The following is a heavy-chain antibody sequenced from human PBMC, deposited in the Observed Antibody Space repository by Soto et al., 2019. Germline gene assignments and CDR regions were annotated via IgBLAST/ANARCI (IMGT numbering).Heavy chain of an antibody. CDR1: GFTFSSYG. CDR3: ARDRDIVATTHAFDI. V-gene: IGHV3-33*01. D-gene: IGHD5-12*01. Sequence: QVQLVESGGGVVQPGRSLRLSCAASGFTFSSYGMHWVRQAPGKGLEWVAVIWYDGSNKYYADSVKGRFTISRDNSKNTVYLQMNSLRAEDTAVYYCARDRDIVATTHAFDIWGQGTMVTVSS. J-gene: IGHJ3*02. CDR2: IWYDGSNK.